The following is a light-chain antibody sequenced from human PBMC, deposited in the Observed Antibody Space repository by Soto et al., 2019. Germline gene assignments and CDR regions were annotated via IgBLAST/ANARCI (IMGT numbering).Light chain of an antibody. Sequence: DIQMTQSPSSLSASVGDRVTITCRASQSISSYLNWYQQKPGKAPKLLIYAASILQSGVPSKFSDSGSGPVSTLPISSLQPEDFATYYCHQRSSTPLFTFGPGTKVDIK. CDR3: HQRSSTPLFT. J-gene: IGKJ3*01. CDR1: QSISSY. CDR2: AAS. V-gene: IGKV1-39*01.